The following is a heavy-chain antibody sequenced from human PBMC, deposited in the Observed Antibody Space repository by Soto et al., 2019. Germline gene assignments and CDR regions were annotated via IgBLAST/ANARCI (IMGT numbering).Heavy chain of an antibody. Sequence: SETLSLTCAVYGGSFSGYYWSWIRQPPGKGLEWIGEINHSGSTNYNPSLKSRVTISVDTSKNQFSLKLSSVTAADTAVYYCARNWDIVVVPAANMYYYYGMDVWGQGTTVTVSS. D-gene: IGHD2-2*01. J-gene: IGHJ6*02. CDR3: ARNWDIVVVPAANMYYYYGMDV. CDR1: GGSFSGYY. CDR2: INHSGST. V-gene: IGHV4-34*01.